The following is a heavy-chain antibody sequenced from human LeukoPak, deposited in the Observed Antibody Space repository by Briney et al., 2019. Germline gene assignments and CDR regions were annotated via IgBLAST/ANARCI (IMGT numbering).Heavy chain of an antibody. J-gene: IGHJ5*01. CDR3: ARGHNSGWYNWFDS. D-gene: IGHD6-19*01. CDR1: XGSISSGVYY. CDR2: IYYSGST. V-gene: IGHV4-31*03. Sequence: PSETLSLTCTVSXGSISSGVYYWSWIRQLPGKGLEWIGYIYYSGSTSYNPSLKSRVTISVDTSKNQFSLTVSSVTAADTAVYYCARGHNSGWYNWFDSWGQGTLVTVSS.